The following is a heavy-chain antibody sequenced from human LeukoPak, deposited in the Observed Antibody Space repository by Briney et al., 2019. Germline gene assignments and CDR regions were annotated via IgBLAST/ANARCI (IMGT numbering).Heavy chain of an antibody. CDR2: IYCSGST. V-gene: IGHV4-39*01. J-gene: IGHJ4*02. CDR1: GGFMSSSDYY. Sequence: PAGTLPLTCTVSGGFMSSSDYYWGWIRPPPGKGLEWIESIYCSGSTYYTPSLKSRVTISVDTSKRQFSLKLNSVTAADTAVYYCARHPSMTTVVFDYWGQRTLVTVPS. D-gene: IGHD4-23*01. CDR3: ARHPSMTTVVFDY.